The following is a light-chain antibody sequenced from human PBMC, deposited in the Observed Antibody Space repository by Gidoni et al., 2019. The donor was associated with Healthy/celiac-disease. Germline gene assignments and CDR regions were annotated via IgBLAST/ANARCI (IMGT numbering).Light chain of an antibody. J-gene: IGKJ4*01. Sequence: EIQMTQPPTSRSASVEDRVTITCRASQSISSYLNWYQQKPGKAPKLLSYAACSLQSGVPSRFSGSGSGTDFTLTIRSLQPEAFSTYYCQQSYSTPLTFGGGTKVEIK. CDR3: QQSYSTPLT. CDR1: QSISSY. V-gene: IGKV1-39*01. CDR2: AAC.